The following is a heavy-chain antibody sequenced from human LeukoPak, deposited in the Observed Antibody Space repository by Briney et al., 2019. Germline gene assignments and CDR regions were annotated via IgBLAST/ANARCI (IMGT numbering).Heavy chain of an antibody. CDR3: ARGRSYYESSGADY. CDR2: IYHSGST. V-gene: IGHV4-4*02. D-gene: IGHD3-22*01. CDR1: GGSISNMNW. Sequence: SEALSLTCAVSGGSISNMNWWSWVRQPPGKGLEWIGEIYHSGSTNYNPSLKSRVTISIDKSKNQFSLKLSSVTAADTAVYYCARGRSYYESSGADYWGQGTLVTVSS. J-gene: IGHJ4*02.